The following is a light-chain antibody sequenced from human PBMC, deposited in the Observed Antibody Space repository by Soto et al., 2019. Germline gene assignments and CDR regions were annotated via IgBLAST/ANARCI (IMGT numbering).Light chain of an antibody. CDR2: RNN. CDR3: ASWDDSLSGRV. CDR1: TPNIGSNY. J-gene: IGLJ3*02. Sequence: QSGLTQPPSASGTPVQRVITACSGKTPNIGSNYVYWYRHLPGTAPQLLIYRNNQRPSGVPDRFSGSKSRTSASLAISGLRSEDEADYYCASWDDSLSGRVFGGGTKLTVL. V-gene: IGLV1-47*01.